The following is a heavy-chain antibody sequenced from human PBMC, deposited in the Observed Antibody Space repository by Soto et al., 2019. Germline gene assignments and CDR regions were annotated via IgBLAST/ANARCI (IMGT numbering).Heavy chain of an antibody. CDR2: IIPIFGTA. CDR3: ARDRNIVATIYNYYGMDV. D-gene: IGHD5-12*01. CDR1: GGTFSSYA. Sequence: GASVKVSCKASGGTFSSYAISRVRQAPGQGLEWMGGIIPIFGTANYAQKFQGRVTITADESTSTAYMELSSLRSEDTAVYYCARDRNIVATIYNYYGMDVWGQGTTVTVSS. V-gene: IGHV1-69*13. J-gene: IGHJ6*02.